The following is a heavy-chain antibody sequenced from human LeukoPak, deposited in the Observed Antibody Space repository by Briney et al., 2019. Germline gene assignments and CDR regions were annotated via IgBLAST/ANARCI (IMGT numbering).Heavy chain of an antibody. D-gene: IGHD4-17*01. J-gene: IGHJ6*02. CDR1: GFTFTNYE. CDR2: ISGSGGST. Sequence: GGSLRLSCAASGFTFTNYEMSWVRQAPGKGLEWVSAISGSGGSTYYADSVKGRFTISRDNSKNTLYLQMNSLRAEDTAVYYCAKWAGDYFNYYYGMDVWGQGTTVTVSS. V-gene: IGHV3-23*01. CDR3: AKWAGDYFNYYYGMDV.